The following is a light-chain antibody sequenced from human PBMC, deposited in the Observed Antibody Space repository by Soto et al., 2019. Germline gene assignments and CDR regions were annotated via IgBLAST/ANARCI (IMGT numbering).Light chain of an antibody. Sequence: DIQMTQSPSSLSASVGDRVTITCRASQSISSYLNWYQQKPGKAPKLLIYAASSLQSGVPSGFSGSGSGTDFTLTISSLQPEDFATYYCQQSYSTPGTFGGGTKWIS. CDR1: QSISSY. V-gene: IGKV1-39*01. CDR3: QQSYSTPGT. CDR2: AAS. J-gene: IGKJ4*01.